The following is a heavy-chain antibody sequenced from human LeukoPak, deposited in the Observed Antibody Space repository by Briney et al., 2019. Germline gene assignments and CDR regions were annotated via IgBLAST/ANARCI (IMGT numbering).Heavy chain of an antibody. J-gene: IGHJ4*02. CDR1: GFTFSTYN. D-gene: IGHD3-22*01. CDR2: ISTDSDSI. CDR3: AREQGYYSVPGY. Sequence: PGGSLRLSCAASGFTFSTYNMNWVRQAPGKGLEWVSYISTDSDSIYYADSVKGRFTISRDNAKNTLYLQMNSLRAEDTAVYYCAREQGYYSVPGYWGQGTLVTVSS. V-gene: IGHV3-21*05.